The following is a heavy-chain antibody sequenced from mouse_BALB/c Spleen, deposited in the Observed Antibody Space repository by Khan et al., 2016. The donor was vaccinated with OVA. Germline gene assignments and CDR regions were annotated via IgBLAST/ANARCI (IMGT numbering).Heavy chain of an antibody. CDR1: GYTFTDFT. Sequence: QVQLQQSGAELVRPGVSVKISCKGSGYTFTDFTMHWVKQSHAKSLEWIGVISTYYGDVTYNQKFKGKATMPVDKSSSTAYMELARLSSEDFANFYRTGGGGGNRFAYWGQGTLVTVSA. J-gene: IGHJ3*01. V-gene: IGHV1S137*01. CDR3: TGGGGGNRFAY. CDR2: ISTYYGDV. D-gene: IGHD3-3*01.